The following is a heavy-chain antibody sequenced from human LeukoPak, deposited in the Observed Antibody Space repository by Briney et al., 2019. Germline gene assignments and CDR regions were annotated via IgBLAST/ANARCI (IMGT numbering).Heavy chain of an antibody. CDR3: ARDDGGFGELIDY. J-gene: IGHJ4*02. V-gene: IGHV3-33*01. Sequence: GGSLRLSCAASGFTFSSYGVHWVRQAPGKGLEWVAVIWYDGSNKYYADSVKGRSTISRDNSKNTLYLQMNSLRAEDTAVYYCARDDGGFGELIDYWGQGTLVTVSS. CDR1: GFTFSSYG. CDR2: IWYDGSNK. D-gene: IGHD3-10*01.